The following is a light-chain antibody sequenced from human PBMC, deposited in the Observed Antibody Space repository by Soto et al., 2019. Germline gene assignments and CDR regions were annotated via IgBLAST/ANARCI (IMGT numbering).Light chain of an antibody. CDR2: GAS. J-gene: IGKJ3*01. CDR1: QSVAANY. V-gene: IGKV3-20*01. Sequence: EVVFTQSPGTLSLSPEERATLSCRASQSVAANYLAWYQQKRGQAPRLLIYGASSRATGIPDRFSGSGSGTDFTLTISRLEPEDFSVYYCHQYGTAPLTFGPGTKVDIK. CDR3: HQYGTAPLT.